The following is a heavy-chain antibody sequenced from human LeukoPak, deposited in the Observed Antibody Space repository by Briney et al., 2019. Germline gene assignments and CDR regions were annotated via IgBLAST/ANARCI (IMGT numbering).Heavy chain of an antibody. CDR2: ISNDGNKA. J-gene: IGHJ4*02. CDR1: GFSFTTYW. D-gene: IGHD7-27*01. Sequence: PGGSLRLSCAASGFSFTTYWMHWVRQAPGKGLVWVSRISNDGNKADYADSVKGRFTISRDNAKSTVYLQMNSLRVEDSAVYYCARGWGNWVDYWGQGTLVTVSA. V-gene: IGHV3-74*01. CDR3: ARGWGNWVDY.